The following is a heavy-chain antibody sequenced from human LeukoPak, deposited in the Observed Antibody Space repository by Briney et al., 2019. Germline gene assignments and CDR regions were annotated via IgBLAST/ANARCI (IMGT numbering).Heavy chain of an antibody. J-gene: IGHJ4*02. D-gene: IGHD6-6*01. CDR1: GDSISTYY. V-gene: IGHV4-59*01. CDR3: ARAFSSSSFYFNY. Sequence: SETLSLTCTVSGDSISTYYWNWIRQPPGKGLEWIGYIYHSGSTNYNPSLKSRVTISVDTSKNQFSLKLSPVTAADTAVYYCARAFSSSSFYFNYWGQGTLVTVSS. CDR2: IYHSGST.